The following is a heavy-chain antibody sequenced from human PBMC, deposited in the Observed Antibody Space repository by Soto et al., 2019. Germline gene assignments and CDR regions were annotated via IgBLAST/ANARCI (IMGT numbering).Heavy chain of an antibody. V-gene: IGHV1-2*02. CDR2: INPNSGGT. CDR1: GYTFTGYY. CDR3: ARDSNWMYINY. J-gene: IGHJ4*02. D-gene: IGHD1-20*01. Sequence: ASVKVSCKASGYTFTGYYMHWVRQAPGQGLEWMGWINPNSGGTNYAQKFQGRVTMTRDTSITTAYMEVSRLESDDTAVYYCARDSNWMYINYWGQGTLVTVSS.